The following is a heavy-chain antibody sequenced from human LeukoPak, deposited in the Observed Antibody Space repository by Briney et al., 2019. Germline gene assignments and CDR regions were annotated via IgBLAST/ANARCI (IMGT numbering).Heavy chain of an antibody. D-gene: IGHD7-27*01. CDR2: IYYSGST. CDR3: ARKNRIADNWGDWDAFDI. V-gene: IGHV4-59*08. Sequence: PSETLSLTCTVSGGSISSYYWSWIRQPPGKGLEWIGYIYYSGSTNYNPSLKSRVAISVDTSKNQFSLKLSSVTAADTAVYYCARKNRIADNWGDWDAFDIWGQGTMVTVSS. J-gene: IGHJ3*02. CDR1: GGSISSYY.